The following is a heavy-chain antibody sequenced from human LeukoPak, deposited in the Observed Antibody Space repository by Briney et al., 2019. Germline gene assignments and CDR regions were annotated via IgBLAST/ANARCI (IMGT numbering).Heavy chain of an antibody. V-gene: IGHV4-34*01. Sequence: KPSETLSLXCAVYGGSFSGYYWSWIRQPPGKGLEWIGEINHSRSTNYNPSLKSRVTISVDTSKNQFSLKLSSVTAADAAVYYCARVYYYYMDVWGKGTTVTVSS. CDR1: GGSFSGYY. J-gene: IGHJ6*03. CDR3: ARVYYYYMDV. CDR2: INHSRST.